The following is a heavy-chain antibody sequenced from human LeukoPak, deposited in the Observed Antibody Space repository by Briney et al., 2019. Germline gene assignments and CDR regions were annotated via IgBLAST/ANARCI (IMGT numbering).Heavy chain of an antibody. CDR3: AKLDYYYDTYGMDV. V-gene: IGHV3-23*01. J-gene: IGHJ6*02. Sequence: PGGSLRLSCAASGFTFSSYAMSWVRQGPGKGLEWVSAISGSGGSTYYADSVKGRFTISRDNSKNTLYLQMNSLRAEDTAVYYCAKLDYYYDTYGMDVWGQGTTVTVSS. D-gene: IGHD3-22*01. CDR1: GFTFSSYA. CDR2: ISGSGGST.